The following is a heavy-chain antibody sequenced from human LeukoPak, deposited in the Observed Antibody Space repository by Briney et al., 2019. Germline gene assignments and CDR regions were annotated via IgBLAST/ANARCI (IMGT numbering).Heavy chain of an antibody. V-gene: IGHV1-46*01. CDR1: GYTFTTYY. D-gene: IGHD1/OR15-1a*01. CDR2: ISPGGGQT. J-gene: IGHJ4*02. CDR3: ARDRDWNNPDYFDY. Sequence: ASVEVSCKASGYTFTTYYMHWVRQVPGQGFEWMGLISPGGGQTKYAQKFQGRVTMTRDTSTSTVYMELSSLRSEDTAIYYCARDRDWNNPDYFDYWGQGTLVTVSS.